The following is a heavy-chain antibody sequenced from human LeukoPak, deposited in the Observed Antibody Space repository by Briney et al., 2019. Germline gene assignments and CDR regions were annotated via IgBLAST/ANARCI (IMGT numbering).Heavy chain of an antibody. Sequence: SQTLSLTCAISGDSVSSNSAAWNWVRQSPSGGLEWLGRTYYRSKWYYQYSLSVKSRITVNPDTSKNQLSLQLNSVTPEDTAVYYCARDRPRGEGYNYFDNWGQGILVTVSS. CDR3: ARDRPRGEGYNYFDN. J-gene: IGHJ4*02. V-gene: IGHV6-1*01. CDR1: GDSVSSNSAA. D-gene: IGHD5-24*01. CDR2: TYYRSKWYY.